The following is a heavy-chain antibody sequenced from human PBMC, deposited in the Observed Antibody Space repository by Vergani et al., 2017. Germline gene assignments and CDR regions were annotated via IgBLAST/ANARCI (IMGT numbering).Heavy chain of an antibody. CDR3: ARVRRDDSSGYYYYYGMDV. CDR1: GGSISSGDYY. V-gene: IGHV4-30-4*01. Sequence: QVQLQESGPGLVKPSQTLSLTCTFSGGSISSGDYYWSWIRQPPGKGLEWIGYIDYSGSTYYNPSLKSRVTISVDTSKNQFSLKLSSVTAADTAVYYCARVRRDDSSGYYYYYGMDVWGQGTTVTVSS. CDR2: IDYSGST. J-gene: IGHJ6*02. D-gene: IGHD3-22*01.